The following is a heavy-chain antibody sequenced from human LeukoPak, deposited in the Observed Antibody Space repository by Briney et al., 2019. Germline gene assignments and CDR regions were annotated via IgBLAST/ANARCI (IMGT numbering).Heavy chain of an antibody. CDR1: GFSFTYFFTGYY. D-gene: IGHD1-26*01. CDR3: AKDLGRYLNNFFDY. Sequence: ASVKVSCKTSGFSFTYFFTGYYIHWVRQAPGQGLEWLGWINTYTGTTDYAQRFQGRVTMTTDTSTTTLYLDPISLRSDDTAIYYCAKDLGRYLNNFFDYWGHGALVTVSS. V-gene: IGHV1-2*02. J-gene: IGHJ4*01. CDR2: INTYTGTT.